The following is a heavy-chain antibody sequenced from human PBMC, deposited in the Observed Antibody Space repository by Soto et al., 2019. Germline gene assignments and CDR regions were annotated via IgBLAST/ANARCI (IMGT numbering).Heavy chain of an antibody. CDR3: ARVDDYGDYGWFDP. CDR2: IYHSGST. Sequence: SETLSLTCAVSSGSISSSNWWSWVRQPPGKGLEWIGEIYHSGSTNYNPSLKSRVTISVDKSKNQFSLKLSSVTAADTAVYYCARVDDYGDYGWFDPWGQGTLVTVSS. CDR1: SGSISSSNW. D-gene: IGHD4-17*01. J-gene: IGHJ5*02. V-gene: IGHV4-4*02.